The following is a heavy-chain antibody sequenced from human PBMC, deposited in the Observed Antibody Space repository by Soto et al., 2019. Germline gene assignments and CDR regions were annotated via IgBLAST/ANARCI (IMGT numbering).Heavy chain of an antibody. Sequence: QVQLVQSGAEVKKPGSSVKVSCKASGGTFSSYAISWVQQAPGQGLEWMGGIIPTFGTANYAQKFQGRVTITADESTSTAYMELSSLRSEDTAVYYCARNGIAARMTQYYYYGMDVWGQGTTVTVSS. J-gene: IGHJ6*02. V-gene: IGHV1-69*01. CDR3: ARNGIAARMTQYYYYGMDV. CDR1: GGTFSSYA. CDR2: IIPTFGTA. D-gene: IGHD6-6*01.